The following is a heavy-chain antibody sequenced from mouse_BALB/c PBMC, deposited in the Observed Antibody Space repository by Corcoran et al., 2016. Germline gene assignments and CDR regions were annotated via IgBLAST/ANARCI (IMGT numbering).Heavy chain of an antibody. CDR1: GFNIKDTY. CDR3: ARRWRYDGDYYAMDY. CDR2: IDPANGNT. J-gene: IGHJ4*01. V-gene: IGHV14-3*02. Sequence: EVQLQQSGAELVKPGASVKLSCTASGFNIKDTYMHWVKQRPEQGLEWIGRIDPANGNTKYDPKFQGKATITADTSSNTAYMELRSLTSEDTAVYYCARRWRYDGDYYAMDYWGQGTSVTVSS. D-gene: IGHD2-14*01.